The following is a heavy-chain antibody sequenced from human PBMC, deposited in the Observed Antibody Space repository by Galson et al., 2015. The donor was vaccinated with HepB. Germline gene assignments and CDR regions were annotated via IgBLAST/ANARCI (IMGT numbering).Heavy chain of an antibody. CDR2: MNPGTAST. J-gene: IGHJ4*02. V-gene: IGHV1-46*03. CDR3: AREILGYEY. CDR1: GYSFTSNF. Sequence: SVKVSCKASGYSFTSNFLHWVRQAPGQGLEWMGIMNPGTASTSYAQKFQGRVTMTRDTSTSTVYMELSSLRSDDTAVYYCAREILGYEYWGQGTLVTVSS. D-gene: IGHD2-8*02.